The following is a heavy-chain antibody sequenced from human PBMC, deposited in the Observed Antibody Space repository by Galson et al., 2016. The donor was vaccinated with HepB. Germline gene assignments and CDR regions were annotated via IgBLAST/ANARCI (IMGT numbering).Heavy chain of an antibody. CDR1: GFTFSDYY. J-gene: IGHJ6*02. D-gene: IGHD2-2*01. CDR3: ARGRDCTSPTCYPSYQYYGMDV. CDR2: ISDGGTNM. Sequence: SLRLSCAASGFTFSDYYMNWIRQAPGKGLEWVSYISDGGTNMYSADSVKGRFTISRDNAKNSLYLQMNSLRAEDTAVYYCARGRDCTSPTCYPSYQYYGMDVWGQGTTVTVSS. V-gene: IGHV3-11*01.